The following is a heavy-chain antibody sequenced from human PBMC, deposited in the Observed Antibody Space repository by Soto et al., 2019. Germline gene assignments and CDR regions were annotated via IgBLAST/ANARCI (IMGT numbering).Heavy chain of an antibody. CDR3: ARFAKEENPKVGSWYYFDY. CDR2: IYYSGRT. D-gene: IGHD6-13*01. CDR1: GGSISSGGYF. J-gene: IGHJ4*01. Sequence: KSSETLSLTCTVSGGSISSGGYFWSWVRQHPGKGLEWIGNIYYSGRTYYNPSLKSRVTISVDTSKNQFSLKLSSVTAADTAVYYCARFAKEENPKVGSWYYFDYWGHGTRVTVSS. V-gene: IGHV4-31*03.